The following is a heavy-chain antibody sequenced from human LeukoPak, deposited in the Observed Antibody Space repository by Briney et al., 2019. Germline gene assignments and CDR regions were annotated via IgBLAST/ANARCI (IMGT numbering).Heavy chain of an antibody. CDR1: GYSFTSYW. CDR3: ARRFRGRDSGSYYPHYYYYMDV. Sequence: GASLKISCKGSGYSFTSYWIGWVRQMPGKGLEWMGIIYPGNSDTRYSPSFQGQVTISADKSISTAYLQWSSLKASDTAMYYCARRFRGRDSGSYYPHYYYYMDVWGKGTTVTVSS. CDR2: IYPGNSDT. J-gene: IGHJ6*03. V-gene: IGHV5-51*01. D-gene: IGHD1-26*01.